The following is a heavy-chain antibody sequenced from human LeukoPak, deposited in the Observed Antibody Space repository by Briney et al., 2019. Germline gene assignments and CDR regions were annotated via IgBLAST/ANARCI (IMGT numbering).Heavy chain of an antibody. Sequence: SGGSLRLSCAASGFTFSSYWMHWVRQAPGKGLVWVSRINSDGSDTIYADSVKGRFTISRDNAKNTLYLQMNSLRAEDTAVYYCARPPYGSGTIDYWGQGTLVTVSS. CDR2: INSDGSDT. V-gene: IGHV3-74*01. CDR1: GFTFSSYW. J-gene: IGHJ4*02. CDR3: ARPPYGSGTIDY. D-gene: IGHD3-10*01.